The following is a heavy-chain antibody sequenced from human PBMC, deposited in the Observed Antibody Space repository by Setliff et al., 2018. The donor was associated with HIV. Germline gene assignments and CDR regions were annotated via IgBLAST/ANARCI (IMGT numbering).Heavy chain of an antibody. Sequence: ASVKVSCKASGYTFTSYYMHWVRQAPGQGLEWMGIINPSGGSTSYAQKFQGRVTMTRDTSINTAYMELSGLRSDDTAVYYCARQLSNSLECWGQGTPVTVS. CDR1: GYTFTSYY. J-gene: IGHJ4*02. V-gene: IGHV1-46*01. D-gene: IGHD1-1*01. CDR2: INPSGGST. CDR3: ARQLSNSLEC.